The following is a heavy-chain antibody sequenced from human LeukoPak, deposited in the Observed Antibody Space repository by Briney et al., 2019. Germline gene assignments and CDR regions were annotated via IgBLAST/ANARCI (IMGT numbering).Heavy chain of an antibody. D-gene: IGHD2-2*01. Sequence: SVKVSCKASGGTFSSYTISWVRQAPGQGLEWMGRIIPILNITDYAQNFQGRVTLTADKSTSTAYMELSTLRSEDTAVYYCAKDGVVVVATSVYYFYYGMDVWGQGTTVTVSS. CDR3: AKDGVVVVATSVYYFYYGMDV. CDR2: IIPILNIT. V-gene: IGHV1-69*02. CDR1: GGTFSSYT. J-gene: IGHJ6*02.